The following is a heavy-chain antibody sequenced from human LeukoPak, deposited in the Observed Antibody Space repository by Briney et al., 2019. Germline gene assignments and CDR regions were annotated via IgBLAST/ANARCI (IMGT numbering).Heavy chain of an antibody. Sequence: SETLPLTCAVSGGCLSGYYWSWIRQPPGKGLEWIGETNHSGSTKYNPSLKSRVTISVDTSKNQFSLKLSSVTAADTAVYYCARGPGYYDSSGPWGQGTLVTVSS. V-gene: IGHV4-34*01. J-gene: IGHJ5*02. CDR3: ARGPGYYDSSGP. CDR2: TNHSGST. CDR1: GGCLSGYY. D-gene: IGHD3-22*01.